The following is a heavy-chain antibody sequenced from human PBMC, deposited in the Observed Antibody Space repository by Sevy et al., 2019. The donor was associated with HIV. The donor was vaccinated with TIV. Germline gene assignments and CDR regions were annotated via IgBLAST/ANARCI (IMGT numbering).Heavy chain of an antibody. V-gene: IGHV3-21*05. CDR3: VRRGVDAFNVYFDL. Sequence: GGSLRLSCRASGFTFPAYSFNWVRQAPGKGLEWLSYISTGSDHIYYSDSAKGRFTNSRDDAQNSVFLHMKSLRDQDTALYYCVRRGVDAFNVYFDLWGQGVLVTVSS. CDR1: GFTFPAYS. CDR2: ISTGSDHI. D-gene: IGHD3-10*01. J-gene: IGHJ4*02.